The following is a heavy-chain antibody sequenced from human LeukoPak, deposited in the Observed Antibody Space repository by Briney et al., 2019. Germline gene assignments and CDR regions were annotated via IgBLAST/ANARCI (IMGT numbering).Heavy chain of an antibody. V-gene: IGHV5-51*01. D-gene: IGHD2-15*01. J-gene: IGHJ4*02. CDR3: ARARYCSGGSCYAEY. CDR2: IYPGDSDT. CDR1: GYIFTTYW. Sequence: PGASLQISCQCSGYIFTTYWIGWVRQLPGKGLEWMGIIYPGDSDTRYSPSFQGQVTISADKSISTAYLQWSSLKASDTAMYFCARARYCSGGSCYAEYWGQGTLVTVSS.